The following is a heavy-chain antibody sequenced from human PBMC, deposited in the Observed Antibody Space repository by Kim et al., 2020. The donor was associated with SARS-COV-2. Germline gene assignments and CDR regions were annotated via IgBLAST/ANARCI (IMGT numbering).Heavy chain of an antibody. Sequence: SETLSLTCAVYGGSFSGYYWSWIRQPPGKGLEWIGEINHSGSTNYNPSLKSRVTISVDTSKNQFSLKLSSVTAADTAVYYCARVTHYYDSSGYYPYYYYYYGMDVWGQGTTVTVSS. CDR1: GGSFSGYY. CDR3: ARVTHYYDSSGYYPYYYYYYGMDV. CDR2: INHSGST. D-gene: IGHD3-22*01. V-gene: IGHV4-34*01. J-gene: IGHJ6*02.